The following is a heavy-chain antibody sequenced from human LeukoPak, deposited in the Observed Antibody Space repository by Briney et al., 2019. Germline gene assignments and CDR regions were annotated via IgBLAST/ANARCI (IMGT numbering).Heavy chain of an antibody. CDR3: ARGPVVVTAGDAFDI. CDR1: GGSFSGYY. J-gene: IGHJ3*02. CDR2: INHSGST. Sequence: PSETLSLTCAVYGGSFSGYYWSWIRQPPGKGLEWIGEINHSGSTNYNPSLKSRVTISVDTSKNQFSLKLSSVTAADTAVYYCARGPVVVTAGDAFDIWGQGTMVTVSS. D-gene: IGHD2-21*02. V-gene: IGHV4-34*01.